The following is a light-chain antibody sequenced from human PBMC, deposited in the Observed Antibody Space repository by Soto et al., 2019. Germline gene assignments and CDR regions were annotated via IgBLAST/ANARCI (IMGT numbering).Light chain of an antibody. CDR2: KAS. CDR1: QSVNSW. J-gene: IGKJ1*01. V-gene: IGKV1-5*03. CDR3: QQYNSYSRT. Sequence: DIQMTQSPSTLSASLGDRVTITCRASQSVNSWLAWYQQKPGKAPKLLIYKASTLETGVPSRFSGSGSGTEYTLTISSLQPDDFATYYCQQYNSYSRTFGPGTKV.